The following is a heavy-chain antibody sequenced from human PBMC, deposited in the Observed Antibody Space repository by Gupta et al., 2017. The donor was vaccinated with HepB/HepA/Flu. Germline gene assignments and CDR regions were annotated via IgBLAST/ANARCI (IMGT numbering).Heavy chain of an antibody. Sequence: QVQLQESGPGLVKPSETLSLTCSVSGDSINIYSWNWFRQPPGRGLEWIGYIYYTGSTKYNPSLESRVTMSVDTSKNHFSLKLSSVTAADAAIYYCAARKYTDTSIRQDNWFDPWGQGTLVTVSS. V-gene: IGHV4-59*01. J-gene: IGHJ5*02. CDR2: IYYTGST. CDR3: AARKYTDTSIRQDNWFDP. CDR1: GDSINIYS. D-gene: IGHD3-3*02.